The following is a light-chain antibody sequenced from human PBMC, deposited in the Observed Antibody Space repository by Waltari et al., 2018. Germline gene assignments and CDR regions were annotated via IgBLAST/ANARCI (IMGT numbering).Light chain of an antibody. CDR2: EAS. Sequence: VMTQSPGTLSVSPGERATLSCRASQSVSSNLAWYQQKPGQAPRLLIYEASTRATGIPARFSGSGSGTEFTLTISSLQSEDFAVYYCQHYLNWPSTFGQGTRLEI. J-gene: IGKJ5*01. CDR1: QSVSSN. V-gene: IGKV3-15*01. CDR3: QHYLNWPST.